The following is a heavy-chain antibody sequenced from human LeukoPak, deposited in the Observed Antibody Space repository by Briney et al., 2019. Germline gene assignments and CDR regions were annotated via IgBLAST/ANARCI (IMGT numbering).Heavy chain of an antibody. D-gene: IGHD3-22*01. CDR3: AWLDYYDSSGYPIFFY. Sequence: ASVKVSCKASGYTFTSYGFSWVRQAPGQGLEWMGWINAYNGNTNYAQKLQGRVAMTTDTSTSTAYLELRSLRSDDTAVYYCAWLDYYDSSGYPIFFYWGEGTLVTVSS. CDR2: INAYNGNT. V-gene: IGHV1-18*01. J-gene: IGHJ4*02. CDR1: GYTFTSYG.